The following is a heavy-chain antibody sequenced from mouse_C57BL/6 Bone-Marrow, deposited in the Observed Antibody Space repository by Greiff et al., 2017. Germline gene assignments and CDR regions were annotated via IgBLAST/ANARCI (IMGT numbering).Heavy chain of an antibody. V-gene: IGHV10-1*01. J-gene: IGHJ4*01. Sequence: EVQRVESGGGLVQPKGSLKLSCAASGFSFNTYAMNWVRQAPGKGLEWVARIRSKSNNYATYYADSVKDRYTISRDDSESMLYLQMNNLKTEDTAMYYCVRHLPYDYEDYYAMDYWGQGTSVTVSS. CDR2: IRSKSNNYAT. CDR3: VRHLPYDYEDYYAMDY. CDR1: GFSFNTYA. D-gene: IGHD2-4*01.